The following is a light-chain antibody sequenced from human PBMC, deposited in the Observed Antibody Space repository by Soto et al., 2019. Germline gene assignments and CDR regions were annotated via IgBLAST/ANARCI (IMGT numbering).Light chain of an antibody. Sequence: DIQMTQSPSSLSASVGDRVTITCRAGQFISKYLNWYQQKPGKAPKLLIFGAFNLEGGLPSRFSGSGSGTEFTLTISPLLPDDFATYNCQQTYTAVSFGPGTTVEI. V-gene: IGKV1-39*01. J-gene: IGKJ3*01. CDR3: QQTYTAVS. CDR2: GAF. CDR1: QFISKY.